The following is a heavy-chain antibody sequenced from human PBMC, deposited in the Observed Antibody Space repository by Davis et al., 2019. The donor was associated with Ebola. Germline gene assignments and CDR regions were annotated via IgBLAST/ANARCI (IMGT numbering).Heavy chain of an antibody. Sequence: AASVKVSCKASGYTFNNYAMHWVRQAPGQRLECMGWINAVNGNTKYSQKFQGRVTITSDTSTSTAYMELSSLRSEDTAVYYCARGVAAADYYFDYWGQGTLVTVSS. D-gene: IGHD6-13*01. CDR2: INAVNGNT. CDR1: GYTFNNYA. V-gene: IGHV1-3*01. CDR3: ARGVAAADYYFDY. J-gene: IGHJ4*02.